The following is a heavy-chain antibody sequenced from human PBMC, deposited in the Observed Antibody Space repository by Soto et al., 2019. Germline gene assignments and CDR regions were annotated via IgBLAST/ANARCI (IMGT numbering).Heavy chain of an antibody. J-gene: IGHJ3*01. Sequence: QVQLVESGGGVVQPGRSLRLSCAASGFSFSSFVMHWVRQAPGKGLEWVALIWFDGTIKHFTDAVKGRFAISRDNSKNTVFLQMDSLRSEDTAVYYCAREGVPGTAGGFDVWVQGTMVTVSS. D-gene: IGHD2-2*01. CDR3: AREGVPGTAGGFDV. CDR2: IWFDGTIK. V-gene: IGHV3-30*09. CDR1: GFSFSSFV.